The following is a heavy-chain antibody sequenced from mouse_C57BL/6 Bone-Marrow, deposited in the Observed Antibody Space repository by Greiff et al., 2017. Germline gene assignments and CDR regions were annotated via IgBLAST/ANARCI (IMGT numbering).Heavy chain of an antibody. CDR1: GYTFTSYW. V-gene: IGHV1-69*01. D-gene: IGHD1-1*01. CDR3: ARSVVGARDD. Sequence: QVQLQQPGAELVMPGASVKLSCKASGYTFTSYWMHWVKQRPGQGLEWIGEIDPSDSYTNYNQKFKGKSTLTVDKSSSTAYMQRSSLTSEDSAVYYCARSVVGARDDWGQGTSVTVSS. CDR2: IDPSDSYT. J-gene: IGHJ4*01.